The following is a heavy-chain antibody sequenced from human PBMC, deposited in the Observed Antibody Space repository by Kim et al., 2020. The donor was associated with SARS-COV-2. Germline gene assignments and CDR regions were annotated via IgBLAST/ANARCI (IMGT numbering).Heavy chain of an antibody. Sequence: YYVDAVKSRFTISRDNAKNSLYLQMNSLRAEDTAVYYCAIGYYYYGMDVWGQGTTVTVSS. D-gene: IGHD3-16*01. V-gene: IGHV3-7*03. CDR3: AIGYYYYGMDV. J-gene: IGHJ6*02.